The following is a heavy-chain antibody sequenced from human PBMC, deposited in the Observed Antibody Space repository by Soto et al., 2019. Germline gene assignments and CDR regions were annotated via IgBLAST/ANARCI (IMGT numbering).Heavy chain of an antibody. CDR1: GGSFSTYG. CDR2: IIPIFRSA. CDR3: ARDGISNSFDY. Sequence: QVQLVQSGAEVKKPGSSVKVSCKASGGSFSTYGISWVRQSPGQGLEWMGRIIPIFRSAHYTQKLQGRVTIPADRSTSIVYMELSSLSSEDTAVYYCARDGISNSFDYWGQGTLVTVSS. D-gene: IGHD3-3*02. J-gene: IGHJ4*02. V-gene: IGHV1-69*06.